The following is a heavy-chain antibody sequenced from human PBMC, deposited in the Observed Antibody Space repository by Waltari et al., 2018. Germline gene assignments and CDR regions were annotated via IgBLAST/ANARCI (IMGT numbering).Heavy chain of an antibody. D-gene: IGHD6-19*01. CDR1: GFTFSSYG. Sequence: QVQLVESGGGVVQPGRSLRLSCAASGFTFSSYGMHWVRKAPGKGLEWVAVIWYDGSNKYYADSVKGRFPISRDNSKNTLYLQINSLRAEDTAVYYCAKGGSSGLPYAFDIWGQGTMFTFSS. J-gene: IGHJ3*02. CDR3: AKGGSSGLPYAFDI. V-gene: IGHV3-33*06. CDR2: IWYDGSNK.